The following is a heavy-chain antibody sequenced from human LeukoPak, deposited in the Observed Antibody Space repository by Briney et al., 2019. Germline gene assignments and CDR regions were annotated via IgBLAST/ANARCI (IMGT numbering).Heavy chain of an antibody. CDR2: ISGDGGST. Sequence: GGSLRLSCAASGFTFDDYAMHWVRQAPGKGLEWVSLISGDGGSTYYADSVKGRFTISRDNSKNSLYLQMNSLRTEDTALYYCAKDMKWLARYYYYYYGMDVWSQGTTVTVSS. J-gene: IGHJ6*02. CDR3: AKDMKWLARYYYYYYGMDV. V-gene: IGHV3-43*02. CDR1: GFTFDDYA. D-gene: IGHD6-19*01.